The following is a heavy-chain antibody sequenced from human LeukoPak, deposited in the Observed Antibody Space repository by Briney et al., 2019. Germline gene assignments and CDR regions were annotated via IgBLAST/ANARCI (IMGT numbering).Heavy chain of an antibody. D-gene: IGHD3-16*01. V-gene: IGHV4-4*09. CDR1: GGSISGYY. CDR2: IYSSGST. CDR3: ARFTYTTRPSDV. J-gene: IGHJ6*04. Sequence: SETLSLTCSVSGGSISGYYWSWIRQPPGQTLEWIGYIYSSGSTNYNPSLQSRVTMSVDTSMNPFSLRLSSVTAADTAVYHCARFTYTTRPSDVWGKGTTVTVSS.